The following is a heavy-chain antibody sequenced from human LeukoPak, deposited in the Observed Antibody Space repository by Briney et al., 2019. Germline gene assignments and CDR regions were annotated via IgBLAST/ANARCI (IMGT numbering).Heavy chain of an antibody. CDR3: ARVGSSSDRFDY. Sequence: PSETLSLTCTVSGGSISYYYWSWIRQPPGKGLEWIGYIYYSGSTNYNPSLKSRVTISVDTSKNQFSLKLSSVTAADTAVYYCARVGSSSDRFDYWGQGTLVTVSS. CDR1: GGSISYYY. V-gene: IGHV4-59*01. D-gene: IGHD6-6*01. J-gene: IGHJ4*02. CDR2: IYYSGST.